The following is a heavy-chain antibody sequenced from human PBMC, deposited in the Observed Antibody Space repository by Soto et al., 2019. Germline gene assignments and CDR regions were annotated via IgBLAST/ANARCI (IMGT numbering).Heavy chain of an antibody. CDR2: IIPISGRT. Sequence: QVQLVQSGAEVKRPGSSVKVSCEASGGTFSSLGFTWVRQAPGQGLEWMGGIIPISGRTTFAAKSLGRVTITADESTRTTYMELTALTSDDTAIYSCATRGTQGRWLEFADYWGQGTLVTVSS. J-gene: IGHJ4*02. V-gene: IGHV1-69*01. D-gene: IGHD5-12*01. CDR3: ATRGTQGRWLEFADY. CDR1: GGTFSSLG.